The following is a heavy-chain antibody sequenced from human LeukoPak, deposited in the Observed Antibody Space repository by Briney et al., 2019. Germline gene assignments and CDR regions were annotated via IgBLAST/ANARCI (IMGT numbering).Heavy chain of an antibody. CDR2: ITGSSTWT. CDR1: GFTFGNFG. Sequence: GGSLRLSCEASGFTFGNFGMTWVRQAPGKGLQWVSGITGSSTWTYYAASVKGRFTVSRDNSQNTLHLQMNSLRADDTAVYYCARELVATGTGYFDLWGRGTLVTVSS. V-gene: IGHV3-23*01. CDR3: ARELVATGTGYFDL. J-gene: IGHJ2*01. D-gene: IGHD4-17*01.